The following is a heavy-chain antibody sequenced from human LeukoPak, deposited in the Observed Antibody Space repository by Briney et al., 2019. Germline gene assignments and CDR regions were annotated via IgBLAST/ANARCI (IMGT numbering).Heavy chain of an antibody. D-gene: IGHD2-15*01. CDR1: GFTFDNYA. CDR2: IRSNGDTT. J-gene: IGHJ4*02. V-gene: IGHV3-23*01. Sequence: PGGSLRLSCAASGFTFDNYAMSWVRQAPGKGLAWVSTIRSNGDTTYYADSVKGRFTISRDNSKNTLYLQMNGLRADDTAVYYCAKDHTPLTVVVSHFNYWGQGTLVSVSS. CDR3: AKDHTPLTVVVSHFNY.